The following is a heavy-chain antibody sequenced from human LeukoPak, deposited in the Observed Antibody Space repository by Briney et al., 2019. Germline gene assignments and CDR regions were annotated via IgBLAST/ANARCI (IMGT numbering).Heavy chain of an antibody. V-gene: IGHV4-61*08. Sequence: SETLSLTCIVSGGSFSSGDYYWSWIRQPPGTGLEWIGYIYYSGSTNYNPSLKSRVTISVDTSKNQFSLKLSSVTAADTAVYYCASGHGDYEFDYWGQGTLVTVSS. CDR2: IYYSGST. CDR1: GGSFSSGDYY. J-gene: IGHJ4*02. D-gene: IGHD4-17*01. CDR3: ASGHGDYEFDY.